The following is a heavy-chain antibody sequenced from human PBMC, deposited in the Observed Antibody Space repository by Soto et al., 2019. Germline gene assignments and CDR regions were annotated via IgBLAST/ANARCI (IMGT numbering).Heavy chain of an antibody. V-gene: IGHV1-3*01. D-gene: IGHD3-10*01. CDR3: ARVKGEITMAPNDY. Sequence: ASVKVSCKASGYTLTSYAMHWVRQAPGQRLEWMGWINAGNGNTKYSQKFQGRVTSTRDTSASTAYMELSSLRSEDTAVYYCARVKGEITMAPNDYWGQGTLVTVSS. CDR1: GYTLTSYA. J-gene: IGHJ4*02. CDR2: INAGNGNT.